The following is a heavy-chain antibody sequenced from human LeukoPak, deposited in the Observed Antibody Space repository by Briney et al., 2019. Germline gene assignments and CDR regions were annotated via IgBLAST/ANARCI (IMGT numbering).Heavy chain of an antibody. D-gene: IGHD1-26*01. CDR2: IYTSGST. Sequence: SETLSLTCTVSGYCISSGYYWSWIREPAGKGLEWIGRIYTSGSTNDNPSLKSRVTMSVDTSKNQFSLKLSSVTAADTAVYYCARDLNSGSYGVGLRRYYYYYMDVWGKGTTVTISS. J-gene: IGHJ6*03. V-gene: IGHV4-4*07. CDR1: GYCISSGYY. CDR3: ARDLNSGSYGVGLRRYYYYYMDV.